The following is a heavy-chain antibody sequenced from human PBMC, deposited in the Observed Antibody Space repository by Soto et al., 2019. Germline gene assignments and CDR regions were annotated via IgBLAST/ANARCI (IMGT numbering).Heavy chain of an antibody. CDR2: IYPGDSDT. Sequence: GESLKISCKGSGYSFTSYWIGWVRQMPGKGLEWMGIIYPGDSDTRYSPSFQGQVTISADKSISTAYLQWSSLKASDTAMYYCSCQGFCSRQNWFDFPAQRSLVTGSS. J-gene: IGHJ5*01. V-gene: IGHV5-51*01. CDR1: GYSFTSYW. D-gene: IGHD3-3*01. CDR3: SCQGFCSRQNWFDF.